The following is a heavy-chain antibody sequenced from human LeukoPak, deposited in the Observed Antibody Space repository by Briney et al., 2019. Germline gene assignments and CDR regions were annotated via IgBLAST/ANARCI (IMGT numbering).Heavy chain of an antibody. CDR2: IQQHGSET. V-gene: IGHV3-7*01. CDR1: DSALVTR. CDR3: ATYSSSNGREFQY. J-gene: IGHJ1*01. D-gene: IGHD2-2*01. Sequence: PGGSLDSPVKPLDSALVTRMSWVRQAPGKGLEWVANIQQHGSETYYVDSVKGRFTISRDNAKNSLYLQMNSLRAEDTAVYYCATYSSSNGREFQYWGQGTLVTVSS.